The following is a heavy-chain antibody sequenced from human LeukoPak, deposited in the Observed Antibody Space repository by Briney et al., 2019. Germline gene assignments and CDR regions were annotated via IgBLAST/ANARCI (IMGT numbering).Heavy chain of an antibody. CDR3: AKDPPEYYDSGRLAFDI. CDR1: GYTFSSYA. Sequence: PGGSLRLSCAASGYTFSSYAMSWVRQAPGKGLQWVSAISGSGGSTYYADSVKGRFTISRDNSKNTLYLQMNSLRAEDTAVYYCAKDPPEYYDSGRLAFDIWGQGTMVTVSS. D-gene: IGHD3-22*01. CDR2: ISGSGGST. V-gene: IGHV3-23*01. J-gene: IGHJ3*02.